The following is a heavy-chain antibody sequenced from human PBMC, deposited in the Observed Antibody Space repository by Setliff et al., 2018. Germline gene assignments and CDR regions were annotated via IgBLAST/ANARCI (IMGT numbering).Heavy chain of an antibody. CDR1: GFSLSTSTVR. J-gene: IGHJ6*03. D-gene: IGHD1-26*01. CDR2: IDWDDDK. V-gene: IGHV2-70*04. Sequence: SGPTLVNPTETLTLTCTFSGFSLSTSTVRVSWIRQPPGKALEWLARIDWDDDKYYSTSLKTRLTISKDTSKNQVVLTMTNMDSVDTATYYCARTVRSGSYHYYYMDVWGKGTTVTVSS. CDR3: ARTVRSGSYHYYYMDV.